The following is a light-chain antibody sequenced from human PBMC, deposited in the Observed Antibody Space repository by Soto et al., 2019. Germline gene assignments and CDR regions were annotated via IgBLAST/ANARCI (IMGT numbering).Light chain of an antibody. CDR1: SSDVGSFNF. CDR2: EVS. V-gene: IGLV2-23*02. Sequence: QSALTQPASVSGSPGQSITISCTGSSSDVGSFNFFSWYQQHPGKAPKLMIYEVSKRPSGVPYRFSGSKSGNTASLTFSGLRAEDEADYYCCSYAGSRTVVFGGGTKLTVL. J-gene: IGLJ2*01. CDR3: CSYAGSRTVV.